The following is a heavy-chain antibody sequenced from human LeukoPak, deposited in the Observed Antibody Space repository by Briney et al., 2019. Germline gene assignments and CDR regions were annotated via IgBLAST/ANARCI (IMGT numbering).Heavy chain of an antibody. Sequence: GGSLRLSCAASGFTFSSYAMHWVRQAPGKGLEWVSGINSSGESTYYAESVKSRFTISRDNAKNSLYMQMNSLRAEDTAVYYCARGGSSSFSFDYWGQGTLVTVSS. CDR3: ARGGSSSFSFDY. J-gene: IGHJ4*02. CDR1: GFTFSSYA. V-gene: IGHV3-21*01. CDR2: INSSGEST. D-gene: IGHD6-13*01.